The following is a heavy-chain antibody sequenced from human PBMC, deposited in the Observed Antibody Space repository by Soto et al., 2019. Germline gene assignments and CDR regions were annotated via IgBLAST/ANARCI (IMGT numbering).Heavy chain of an antibody. D-gene: IGHD2-2*01. V-gene: IGHV1-18*01. Sequence: QVQLVQSGAEVKKPGASVKVSCKASGYTFTSYVISWVRQAPGQGLEWMGWISAYNGNTTYAQKLQGRVTMTTDTSTSTAYMELRSLRSDDTAVYYCASVADCISTSCYSSFDYWGQGTLFTVSS. CDR3: ASVADCISTSCYSSFDY. CDR2: ISAYNGNT. CDR1: GYTFTSYV. J-gene: IGHJ4*02.